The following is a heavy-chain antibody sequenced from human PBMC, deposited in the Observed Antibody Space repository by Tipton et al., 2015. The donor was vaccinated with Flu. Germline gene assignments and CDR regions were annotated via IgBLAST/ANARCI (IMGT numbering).Heavy chain of an antibody. CDR3: AVGDCSGGSCYSRRRPFDY. Sequence: TPSLTCAVYGGSFSGYYWSWIRQPPGKGLEWIGEINHSGSTNYNPSLKSRVTISVDTSKNQFSLKLSSVTAADTAVYYCAVGDCSGGSCYSRRRPFDYWGQGTLVTVSS. D-gene: IGHD2-15*01. V-gene: IGHV4-34*01. CDR2: INHSGST. CDR1: GGSFSGYY. J-gene: IGHJ4*02.